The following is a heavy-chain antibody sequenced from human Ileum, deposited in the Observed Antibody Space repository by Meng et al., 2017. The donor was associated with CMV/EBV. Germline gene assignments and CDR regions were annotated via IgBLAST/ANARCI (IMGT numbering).Heavy chain of an antibody. CDR2: ITKSSSYK. CDR1: GFSFSTYT. Sequence: GGSLRLSCTASGFSFSTYTMDWVRQAPGKGLEWVSSITKSSSYKYYADSVKGRFTISRDNAKNSLYLQVNSLRVEDTAVYYCVRRGTYRNGYFFFDYWGQGTLVTVSS. V-gene: IGHV3-21*01. D-gene: IGHD3-22*01. CDR3: VRRGTYRNGYFFFDY. J-gene: IGHJ4*02.